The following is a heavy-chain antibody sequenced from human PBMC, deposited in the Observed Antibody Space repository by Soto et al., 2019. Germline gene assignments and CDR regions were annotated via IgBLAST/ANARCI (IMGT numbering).Heavy chain of an antibody. Sequence: QVQLVQSGAEVKKPGSSVKVSCKASGGTFSSYAISWVRQAPGQGLEWMGGIIPIFGTAHYAQKFQGRVTITADESTSTAYKELSSLRSEDTAVDYFSRDRGGLIAAAGTRWFDPWGQGTLVTVSS. CDR3: SRDRGGLIAAAGTRWFDP. J-gene: IGHJ5*02. CDR1: GGTFSSYA. D-gene: IGHD6-13*01. V-gene: IGHV1-69*01. CDR2: IIPIFGTA.